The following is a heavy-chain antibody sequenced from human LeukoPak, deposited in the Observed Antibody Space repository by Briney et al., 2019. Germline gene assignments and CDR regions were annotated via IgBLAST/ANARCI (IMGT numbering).Heavy chain of an antibody. J-gene: IGHJ3*02. Sequence: ETLSLTCTVSGGSISSYYWSWIRQPPGKGLEWIGYIYYSGSTNYNPSLKSRVTISVDTSKNQFSLKLSSVTAADTAVYYCARDFLKIDAFDIWGQGTMVTVSS. CDR3: ARDFLKIDAFDI. V-gene: IGHV4-59*01. CDR1: GGSISSYY. CDR2: IYYSGST.